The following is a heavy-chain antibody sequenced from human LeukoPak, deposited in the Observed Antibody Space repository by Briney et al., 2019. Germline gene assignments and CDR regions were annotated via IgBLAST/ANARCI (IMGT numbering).Heavy chain of an antibody. D-gene: IGHD6-19*01. CDR1: GYTFTSYG. Sequence: ASVKVSCKASGYTFTSYGISWVRQAPGQGLEWMGWISAYNGNTNYAQKLQGRVTMTTDTSTSTAYMELRSLRSDDTAVYYCARDPSVAVAGYFDYWAREPWSPSPQ. CDR2: ISAYNGNT. V-gene: IGHV1-18*01. CDR3: ARDPSVAVAGYFDY. J-gene: IGHJ4*02.